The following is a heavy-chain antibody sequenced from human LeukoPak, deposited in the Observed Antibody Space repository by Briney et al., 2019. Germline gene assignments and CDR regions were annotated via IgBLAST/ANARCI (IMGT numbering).Heavy chain of an antibody. D-gene: IGHD5-12*01. V-gene: IGHV3-23*01. CDR2: ISGSGSST. Sequence: GGSLRLSCAASGFTFSSYAMSWVRQAPGKGLEWVSAISGSGSSTYYADSVKGRFTISRDNSKNTLYLQMNSLRAEDTAVYYCAKWRDGYNYWDYWGQGTLVTVSS. J-gene: IGHJ4*02. CDR1: GFTFSSYA. CDR3: AKWRDGYNYWDY.